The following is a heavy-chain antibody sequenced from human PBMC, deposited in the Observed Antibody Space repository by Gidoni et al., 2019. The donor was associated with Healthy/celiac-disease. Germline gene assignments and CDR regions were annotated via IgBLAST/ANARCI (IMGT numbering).Heavy chain of an antibody. D-gene: IGHD3-10*01. J-gene: IGHJ4*02. V-gene: IGHV1-58*02. CDR2: IVVGSGNT. CDR1: RFTFTSYA. CDR3: AADSGSAFDY. Sequence: QMQLVQSGPEVKEPGTSAKVSCKASRFTFTSYAMQWVRQARGQRLEWIGWIVVGSGNTNYAQKFQERVTITRDMSTSTAYMELSSLRAEDTAVYYCAADSGSAFDYWGQGTLVTVSS.